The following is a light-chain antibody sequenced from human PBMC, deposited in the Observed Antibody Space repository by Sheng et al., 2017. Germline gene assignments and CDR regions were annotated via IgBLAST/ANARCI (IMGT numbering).Light chain of an antibody. V-gene: IGKV3-11*01. CDR3: QQRSKWPVT. CDR2: DAS. J-gene: IGKJ3*01. CDR1: QSVSSY. Sequence: EIVLTQSPATLSLSPGERATLSCRASQSVSSYLAWYQQKQPGQAPRLLIYDASNRATGIPARFSGSGSGTDFTLTISSLEPEDFAVYYCQQRSKWPVTFGPGTKVDIK.